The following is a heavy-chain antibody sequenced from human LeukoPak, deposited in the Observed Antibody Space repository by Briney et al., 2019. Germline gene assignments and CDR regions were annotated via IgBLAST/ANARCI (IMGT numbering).Heavy chain of an antibody. V-gene: IGHV4-4*07. CDR3: ARWITVTNDAIDI. Sequence: SETLSLTCTVSGDSISRNYRSWIRQPAGKGLEWIGRIYTGGSTNYNPSLKSRVTMSTDTSKNQFSLKLSSVTAADTAIYYCARWITVTNDAIDIWGQGTMVTVSS. D-gene: IGHD4-17*01. CDR1: GDSISRNY. CDR2: IYTGGST. J-gene: IGHJ3*02.